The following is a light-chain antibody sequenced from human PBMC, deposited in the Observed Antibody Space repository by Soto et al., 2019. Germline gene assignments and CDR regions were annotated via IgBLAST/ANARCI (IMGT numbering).Light chain of an antibody. CDR2: MAS. Sequence: DIQMTQSPSTLSASVGDRVTITCRASQSISSWLAWYQQKPGKAPNLLIYMASTLESGVPSRFSGSVSGTEFTLTITSLQPDDFATYYCQQYNVYSPTFGQGTKVDIK. V-gene: IGKV1-5*03. J-gene: IGKJ1*01. CDR3: QQYNVYSPT. CDR1: QSISSW.